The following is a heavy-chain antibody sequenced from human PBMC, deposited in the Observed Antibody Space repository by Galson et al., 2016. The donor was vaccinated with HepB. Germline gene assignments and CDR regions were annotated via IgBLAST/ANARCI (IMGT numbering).Heavy chain of an antibody. J-gene: IGHJ6*02. CDR2: TYYRSKWYN. CDR1: GDSVSSNRAA. Sequence: CAISGDSVSSNRAAWSWIRQSPSRGLEWLGRTYYRSKWYNDYAVSVQSRIAINPDTSKNQFSLQLNSVTPEDTAVYYCARTPAIAPGYYYYGLDVWGQGTAVIVS. V-gene: IGHV6-1*01. D-gene: IGHD6-13*01. CDR3: ARTPAIAPGYYYYGLDV.